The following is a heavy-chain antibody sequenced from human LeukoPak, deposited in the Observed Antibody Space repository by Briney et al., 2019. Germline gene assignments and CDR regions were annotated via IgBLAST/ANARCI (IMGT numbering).Heavy chain of an antibody. CDR3: AREVYSSSRPADAFDI. CDR1: GFTFSTYW. D-gene: IGHD6-13*01. Sequence: GGPLRLSCVGSGFTFSTYWMSWVRQAPGKGLDWVANIMQDGSEKNYVDSVKGRFTISRDNAKNSLYLQMNSLRAEDTAVYYCAREVYSSSRPADAFDIWGQGTVVTVSS. V-gene: IGHV3-7*01. J-gene: IGHJ3*02. CDR2: IMQDGSEK.